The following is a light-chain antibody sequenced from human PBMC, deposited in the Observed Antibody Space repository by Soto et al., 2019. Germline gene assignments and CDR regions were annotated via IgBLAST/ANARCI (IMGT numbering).Light chain of an antibody. CDR3: SSYTSSSTYV. J-gene: IGLJ1*01. Sequence: QSVLTQPASVSGSPGQSITISCTGTSSAFGFFYYVSWYQQYPGKAPKLMIFDVSIRPLGFFYRFSGSKSGTTASLTFFGLQAEDEADYYCSSYTSSSTYVFGTGTKVTVL. CDR2: DVS. V-gene: IGLV2-14*01. CDR1: SSAFGFFYY.